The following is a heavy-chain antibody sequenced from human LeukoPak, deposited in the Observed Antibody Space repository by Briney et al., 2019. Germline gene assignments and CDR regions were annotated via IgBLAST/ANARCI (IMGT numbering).Heavy chain of an antibody. Sequence: AGGSLRLSCTASGFTFGDYAMSWVRQAPGKGLEWVGFIRSKAYGGTTEYAASVKGRFTISRDDSKSIAYLQMNSLKTEDTAVYYCTPTGGYDILDFDYWGQGTLVTVSS. J-gene: IGHJ4*02. CDR3: TPTGGYDILDFDY. V-gene: IGHV3-49*04. D-gene: IGHD3-9*01. CDR2: IRSKAYGGTT. CDR1: GFTFGDYA.